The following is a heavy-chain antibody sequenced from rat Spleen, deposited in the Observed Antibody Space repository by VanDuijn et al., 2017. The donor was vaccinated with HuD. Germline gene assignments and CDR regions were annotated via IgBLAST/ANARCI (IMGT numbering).Heavy chain of an antibody. CDR2: INTDGGST. CDR3: ASGVAYTTDGDWFAY. D-gene: IGHD1-6*01. J-gene: IGHJ3*01. V-gene: IGHV5-58*01. Sequence: EVQLVESGGGLVQPGRSLKLSCAASGFTFSSYWMYWIRQAPGKGLEWVSSINTDGGSTYYPDSVKGRFTISRDNAENTVYLQMNSLRSEDTATYYCASGVAYTTDGDWFAYWGQGTLVTVSS. CDR1: GFTFSSYW.